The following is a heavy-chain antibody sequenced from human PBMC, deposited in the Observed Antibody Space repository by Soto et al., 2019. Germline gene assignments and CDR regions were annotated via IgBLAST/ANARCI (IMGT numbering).Heavy chain of an antibody. V-gene: IGHV4-31*03. CDR3: ARDSAPPYYDFWSGSYYGMDV. J-gene: IGHJ6*02. CDR2: IYYSGST. Sequence: TLSLTCTVSGGSISSGGYYCILILQHPVNCLEWIGYIYYSGSTYYNPSLKSRVTISVDTSKNQFSLKLSSVTAADTAVYYCARDSAPPYYDFWSGSYYGMDVWGQGTTATVSS. D-gene: IGHD3-3*01. CDR1: GGSISSGGYY.